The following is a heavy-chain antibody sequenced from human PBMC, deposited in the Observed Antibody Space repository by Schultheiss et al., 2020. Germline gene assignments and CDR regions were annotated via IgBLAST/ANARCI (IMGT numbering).Heavy chain of an antibody. CDR1: GFTFSSYA. CDR2: ISGSGGST. V-gene: IGHV3-23*01. CDR3: APLTFCGADCYN. Sequence: GGSLRLSCAASGFTFSSYAMSWVRQAPGKGLEWVSAISGSGGSTYYADSVKGRFTISRDNSKNTLYLQMNSLRSEDTAVYYCAPLTFCGADCYNWGQGTLVTVSS. J-gene: IGHJ4*02. D-gene: IGHD2-21*02.